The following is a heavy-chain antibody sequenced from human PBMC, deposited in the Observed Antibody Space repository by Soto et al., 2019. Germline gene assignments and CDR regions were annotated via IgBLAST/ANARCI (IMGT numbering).Heavy chain of an antibody. J-gene: IGHJ5*02. CDR3: ARVVTMVRGVTRVFWFDP. CDR1: GGSFSGYY. D-gene: IGHD3-10*01. Sequence: PSETLSLTCAVYGGSFSGYYWSWIRQPPGKGLEWIGEINHSGSTNYNPSLKSRVTISVDTSKNQFSLKLSSVTAADTAVYYCARVVTMVRGVTRVFWFDPWGQGTLVIVS. CDR2: INHSGST. V-gene: IGHV4-34*01.